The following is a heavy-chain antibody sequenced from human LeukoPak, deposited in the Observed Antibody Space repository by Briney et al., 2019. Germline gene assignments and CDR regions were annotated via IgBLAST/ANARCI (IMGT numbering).Heavy chain of an antibody. Sequence: GGSLRLSCAASGFTFDDYGMSWVRQAPGKGLEWVSGINWNGGSTGYADSVKGRFTISRDNAKNSLYLQMNSLRAEDMAFYCASGGIYYGAAFDFWGQGTLVTVSS. J-gene: IGHJ4*02. CDR1: GFTFDDYG. D-gene: IGHD1-26*01. V-gene: IGHV3-20*04. CDR2: INWNGGST. CDR3: ASGGIYYGAAFDF.